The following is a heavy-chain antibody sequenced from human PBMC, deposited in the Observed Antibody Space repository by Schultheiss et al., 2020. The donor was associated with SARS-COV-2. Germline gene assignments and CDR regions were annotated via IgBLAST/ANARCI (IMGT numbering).Heavy chain of an antibody. V-gene: IGHV4-61*05. CDR1: GGSISSSSYY. CDR3: ARGGGGLKIDY. J-gene: IGHJ4*02. Sequence: SETLSLTCTVSGGSISSSSYYWGWIRQPPGKGLEWIGYIYYSGSTNYNPSLKSRVTISVDTSKNQFSLKLSSVTAADTAVYYCARGGGGLKIDYWGQGTLVTVSS. D-gene: IGHD1-26*01. CDR2: IYYSGST.